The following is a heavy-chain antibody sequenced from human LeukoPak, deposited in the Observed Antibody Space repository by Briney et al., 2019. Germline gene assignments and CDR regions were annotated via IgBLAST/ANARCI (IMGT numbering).Heavy chain of an antibody. V-gene: IGHV4-34*01. CDR1: GGSFSGYY. D-gene: IGHD3-10*01. Sequence: SETLSLTCAVYGGSFSGYYWSWIRQPPGKGLEWIGEINHSGSTNYNPSLKSRVTISVDTSKNQFSLKLSSVTAADTAVYYCARGLYYYGSGSYYNVCWFDPWGQGTLVTLSS. CDR2: INHSGST. J-gene: IGHJ5*02. CDR3: ARGLYYYGSGSYYNVCWFDP.